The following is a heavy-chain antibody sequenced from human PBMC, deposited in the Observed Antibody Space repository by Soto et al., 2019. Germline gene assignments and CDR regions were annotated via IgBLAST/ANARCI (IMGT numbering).Heavy chain of an antibody. CDR2: VYWDDDN. CDR3: AHRKSGKGWNAGYFDY. CDR1: GFSLNSYGVG. Sequence: PTLVNPTQTLALTCTFSGFSLNSYGVGVGWVRQPPGKALEWLVFVYWDDDNRYNPSLKSRLTVTKDTSKNQAFLIMANMDPADTATYYCAHRKSGKGWNAGYFDYWGQG. D-gene: IGHD5-12*01. V-gene: IGHV2-5*02. J-gene: IGHJ4*02.